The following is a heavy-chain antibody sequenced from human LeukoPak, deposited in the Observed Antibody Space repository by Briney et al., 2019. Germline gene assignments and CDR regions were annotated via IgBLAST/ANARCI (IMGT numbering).Heavy chain of an antibody. CDR3: ARDPDY. Sequence: SETLSLTCTVSGGSISSYYWRWIRQPPGKGLEGIGYIYYSGSTNYNPSLKSPVTISVDTSKNQFSLKLSSVTAADTAVYYCARDPDYWGQGTLVTVSS. J-gene: IGHJ4*02. CDR1: GGSISSYY. V-gene: IGHV4-59*01. CDR2: IYYSGST.